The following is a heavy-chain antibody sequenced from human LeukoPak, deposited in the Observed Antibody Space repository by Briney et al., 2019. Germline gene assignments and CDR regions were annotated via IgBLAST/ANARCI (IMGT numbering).Heavy chain of an antibody. CDR3: ARGLDPNDAFDI. CDR1: GGTFSSYA. Sequence: ASVKVSCKASGGTFSSYAISWVRQAPGQGLEWMGGIIPIFGTANYAQKFQGRVTITADKSTSTAYMELSSLRSEDTAVYYCARGLDPNDAFDIWGQGTMVTVSS. CDR2: IIPIFGTA. D-gene: IGHD6-19*01. J-gene: IGHJ3*02. V-gene: IGHV1-69*06.